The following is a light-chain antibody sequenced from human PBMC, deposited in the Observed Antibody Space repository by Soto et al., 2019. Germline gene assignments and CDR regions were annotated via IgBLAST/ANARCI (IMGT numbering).Light chain of an antibody. V-gene: IGLV2-14*01. CDR2: EVS. CDR3: SSYTTSSSYV. J-gene: IGLJ1*01. CDR1: SSDVGGYNY. Sequence: QSALTQFASVSGSPGQSITISCTGTSSDVGGYNYVSWYQQHPGKAPKLIIYEVSNRPSGVSNRFSGSKSGNTASLTISGLQAEDEAYYYCSSYTTSSSYVFGTWTKLTVL.